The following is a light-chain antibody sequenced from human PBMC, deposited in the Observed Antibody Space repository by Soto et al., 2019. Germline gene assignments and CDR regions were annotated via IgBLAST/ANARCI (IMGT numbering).Light chain of an antibody. CDR2: GAS. CDR3: QQYGTSPV. J-gene: IGKJ1*01. V-gene: IGKV3-20*01. Sequence: VVLTQSPGTLSLSPGEGATLSCRASQSFGSSYLAWLQQKPGQAPRLLIYGASNRATGIPDRFSGSGSGTDFTITSSRLEAEDFAVYYCQQYGTSPVFGQGTKVEIK. CDR1: QSFGSSY.